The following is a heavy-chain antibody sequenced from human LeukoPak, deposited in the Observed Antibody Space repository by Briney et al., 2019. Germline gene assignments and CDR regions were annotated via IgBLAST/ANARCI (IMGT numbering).Heavy chain of an antibody. J-gene: IGHJ4*02. CDR3: ARGGVTMIVPIL. CDR2: LYSGGST. Sequence: GGSLRLSCVASGFTVSSSHMTWVRQAPGKGLEWVSVLYSGGSTYYADSVKGRFTISRDNSKNTLYLQMNSLRAEDTAVYYCARGGVTMIVPILWGQGTLVTVSS. D-gene: IGHD3-22*01. V-gene: IGHV3-53*01. CDR1: GFTVSSSH.